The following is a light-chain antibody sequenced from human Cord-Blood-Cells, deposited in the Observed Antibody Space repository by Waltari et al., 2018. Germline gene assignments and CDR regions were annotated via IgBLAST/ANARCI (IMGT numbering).Light chain of an antibody. V-gene: IGLV1-47*01. CDR2: RNN. CDR1: SSNIGSNY. CDR3: AAWDDSLSGPV. Sequence: QSVLTQPPSASGTPGQRVTISCSGSSSNIGSNYVYWYQQLPGTAPQLLIYRNNQRPSGVPGRFSGSKSGTSASLAISGLRSEDEADYYCAAWDDSLSGPVFGGGTKLTVL. J-gene: IGLJ3*02.